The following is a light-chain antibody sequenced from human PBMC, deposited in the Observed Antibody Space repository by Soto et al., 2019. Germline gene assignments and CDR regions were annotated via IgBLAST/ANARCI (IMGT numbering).Light chain of an antibody. V-gene: IGKV3-20*01. CDR2: GAS. J-gene: IGKJ4*01. Sequence: EIVLTQSPGTLSLSPGERATLSCRASQSVSIYLAWYQQKPGQAPRLLISGASSRATGIPDMFSGSGSGTDFSLTNRRLEPEDYAGYYCQQYGSSPGTFGGGTKVEIK. CDR3: QQYGSSPGT. CDR1: QSVSIY.